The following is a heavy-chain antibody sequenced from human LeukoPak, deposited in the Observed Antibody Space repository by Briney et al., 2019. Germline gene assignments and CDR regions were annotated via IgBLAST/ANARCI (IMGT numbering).Heavy chain of an antibody. V-gene: IGHV3-74*01. D-gene: IGHD3-16*01. CDR3: VGHSDY. CDR2: MNSDVSIR. J-gene: IGHJ4*02. Sequence: GGSLRLSCAASGFTFSSYWMHWVRQAPGKGLVWVSVSRMNSDVSIRSYADSVKGRFTISRDNAKNSLYLQMNSLRAEDTAVYYCVGHSDYWGQGTLVTVSS. CDR1: GFTFSSYW.